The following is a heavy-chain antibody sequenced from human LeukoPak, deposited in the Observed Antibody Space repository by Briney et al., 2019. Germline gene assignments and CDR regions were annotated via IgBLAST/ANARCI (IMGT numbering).Heavy chain of an antibody. Sequence: PGGSLRLSCSAFGFTFADYAMHWVRQFPGKGLEWVSHISWNGATTAYADSVKGRFTTSRDNTKNSLFLEMTSLRHEDTALYYCVKNFRVGVIGAVDRWGQGTLVIVSS. V-gene: IGHV3-9*01. CDR1: GFTFADYA. CDR2: ISWNGATT. D-gene: IGHD3-10*01. J-gene: IGHJ4*02. CDR3: VKNFRVGVIGAVDR.